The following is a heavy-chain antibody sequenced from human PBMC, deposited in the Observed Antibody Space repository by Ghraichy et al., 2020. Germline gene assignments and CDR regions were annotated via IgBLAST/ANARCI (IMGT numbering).Heavy chain of an antibody. CDR2: IYYSGST. CDR3: ARHVRGYSYSNYFDY. Sequence: SETLSLTCTVSGGSISGYYWSWIRQPTGKGLEWIGYIYYSGSTNYNPSLKSRVTISLDTSKNQFSLKLSSVTAADTAVYYCARHVRGYSYSNYFDYWGQGTLVTVSS. J-gene: IGHJ4*02. CDR1: GGSISGYY. V-gene: IGHV4-59*08. D-gene: IGHD5-18*01.